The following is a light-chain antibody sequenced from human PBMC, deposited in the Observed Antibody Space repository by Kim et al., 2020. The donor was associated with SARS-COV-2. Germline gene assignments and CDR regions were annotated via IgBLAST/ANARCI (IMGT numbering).Light chain of an antibody. Sequence: QTVVTQEPSLTVSPGGTVTLTCASSTEAVTSGYSPNWFQQKPGQAPRALIYSTNNRHSWTPHRFSGSLLGGKAALTLSDVQAEDEAEYYCLLHYGDPMHWIFGGGTQLTIL. V-gene: IGLV7-43*01. J-gene: IGLJ2*01. CDR2: STN. CDR3: LLHYGDPMHWI. CDR1: TEAVTSGYS.